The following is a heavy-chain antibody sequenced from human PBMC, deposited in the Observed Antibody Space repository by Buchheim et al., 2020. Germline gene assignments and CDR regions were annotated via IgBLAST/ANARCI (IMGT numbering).Heavy chain of an antibody. Sequence: QVQLVQSGAEMKKPGSSVKVSCKASGGTFSSYAFNWVRQAPGQGLEWMGGIIPIFGTANYAQNFQGRVTITADKSTSTAYMELTSLKSEDTAVYYCARAHRYSGSSLIKFAYWGQGTL. CDR1: GGTFSSYA. CDR2: IIPIFGTA. CDR3: ARAHRYSGSSLIKFAY. J-gene: IGHJ4*02. D-gene: IGHD1-26*01. V-gene: IGHV1-69*06.